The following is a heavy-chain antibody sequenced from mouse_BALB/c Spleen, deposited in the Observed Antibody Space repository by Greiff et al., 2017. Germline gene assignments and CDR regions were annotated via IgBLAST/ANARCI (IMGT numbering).Heavy chain of an antibody. J-gene: IGHJ2*01. Sequence: DVQLVESGPGLVKPSQSLSLTCTVTGYSITSDYAWNWIRQFPGNKLEWMGYISYSGSTSYNPSLKSRISITRDTSKNQFFLQLNSVTTEDTATYYCARRTGYYDYWGQGTTLTVSS. CDR2: ISYSGST. CDR3: ARRTGYYDY. CDR1: GYSITSDYA. D-gene: IGHD4-1*01. V-gene: IGHV3-2*02.